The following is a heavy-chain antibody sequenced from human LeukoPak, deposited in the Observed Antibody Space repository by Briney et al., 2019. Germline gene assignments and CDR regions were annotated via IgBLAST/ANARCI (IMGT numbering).Heavy chain of an antibody. D-gene: IGHD6-19*01. J-gene: IGHJ1*01. CDR1: GFTFNRCW. CDR3: AKDPAVANTARRFQH. CDR2: INPDGRDT. Sequence: PGGSLRLSCVVSGFTFNRCWMNWVRQAPGKGLEWVAHINPDGRDTYYVDSVKGRFTISRDNAQNSMYLQMNSLRVEDTAVYYCAKDPAVANTARRFQHWGQGTLVTVTS. V-gene: IGHV3-7*03.